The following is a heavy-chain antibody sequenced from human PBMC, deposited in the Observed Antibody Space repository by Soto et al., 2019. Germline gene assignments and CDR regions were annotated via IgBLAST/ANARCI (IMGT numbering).Heavy chain of an antibody. CDR2: MNPTSGNT. Sequence: QVQLVQSGAEVKTPGASVKVSCKASGYTFTKYDMNWVRQAPGQGLEWMGWMNPTSGNTGYAQKFQGRLTMTWDTAIGIAHMELSSLRNEGTAVYYCARSDGHTFNGLDAWGQGTLVTVSA. CDR1: GYTFTKYD. J-gene: IGHJ5*02. D-gene: IGHD2-21*01. CDR3: ARSDGHTFNGLDA. V-gene: IGHV1-8*01.